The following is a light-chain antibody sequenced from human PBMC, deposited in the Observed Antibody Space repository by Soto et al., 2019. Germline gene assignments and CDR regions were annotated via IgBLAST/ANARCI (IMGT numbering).Light chain of an antibody. V-gene: IGKV3D-15*01. CDR2: GAS. Sequence: EIVMTQSPATLSVSPGERGTLSCRASQSVSSNLAWYQQKPGQAPRLLIYGASTRATGIPARFSGSGSGTEFTLTISSLQSEDFAFYYCQQYSNWPRTFGQGTRLEIK. CDR3: QQYSNWPRT. J-gene: IGKJ5*01. CDR1: QSVSSN.